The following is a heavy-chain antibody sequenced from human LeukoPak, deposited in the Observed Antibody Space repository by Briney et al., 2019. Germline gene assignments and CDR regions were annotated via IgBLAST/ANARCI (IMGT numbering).Heavy chain of an antibody. CDR3: ARAPDFWSGYYTDHNWFDP. Sequence: PSETLSLTCAVYGGSFSGYYWSWIRQPPGKGLEWIGEINHSGITNYNPSLKSRVTISADTSKNQFSLKLSSVTAADTAVYYCARAPDFWSGYYTDHNWFDPWGQGTLVTVSS. CDR1: GGSFSGYY. D-gene: IGHD3-3*01. J-gene: IGHJ5*02. CDR2: INHSGIT. V-gene: IGHV4-34*01.